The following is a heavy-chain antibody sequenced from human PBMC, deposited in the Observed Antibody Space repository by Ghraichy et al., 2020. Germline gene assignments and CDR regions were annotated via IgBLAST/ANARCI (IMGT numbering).Heavy chain of an antibody. V-gene: IGHV4-59*01. CDR1: GGSISSYY. CDR2: IYYSGST. CDR3: ASYSSSLTQRYYFDY. J-gene: IGHJ4*02. Sequence: SETLSLTCTVSGGSISSYYWSWIRQPPGKGLEWIGYIYYSGSTNYNPSLKSRVTISVDTSKNQFSLKLSSVTAADTAVYYCASYSSSLTQRYYFDYWGQGTLVTVSS. D-gene: IGHD6-13*01.